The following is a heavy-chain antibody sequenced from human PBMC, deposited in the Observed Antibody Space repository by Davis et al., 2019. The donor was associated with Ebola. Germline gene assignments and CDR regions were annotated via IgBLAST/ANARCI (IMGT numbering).Heavy chain of an antibody. CDR2: VASKSYNYAT. D-gene: IGHD4-17*01. Sequence: PGGSLRLSCAASGFTFSGSTIHWVRQASEKGLEWVGRVASKSYNYATLYAASVQGRFTISRDDSKNTAYLQMNRLKTEDTAVYYCSRQNYADYWLPFDPWGQGTLVTVSS. J-gene: IGHJ5*02. CDR1: GFTFSGST. V-gene: IGHV3-73*01. CDR3: SRQNYADYWLPFDP.